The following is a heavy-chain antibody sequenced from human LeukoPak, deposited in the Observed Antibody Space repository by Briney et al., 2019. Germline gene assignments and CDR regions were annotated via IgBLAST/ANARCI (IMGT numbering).Heavy chain of an antibody. CDR2: TYYRSKWYN. D-gene: IGHD5-24*01. Sequence: SQTLSLTCAISGDSVSVNRTAWTWIRQSPSRGLEWLGRTYYRSKWYNDYTVSVKSRIVINPDTSKNQFSLQLSSVTPEDTAVYYCARGWAFDFWGRGTVVTVSS. CDR1: GDSVSVNRTA. CDR3: ARGWAFDF. J-gene: IGHJ3*01. V-gene: IGHV6-1*01.